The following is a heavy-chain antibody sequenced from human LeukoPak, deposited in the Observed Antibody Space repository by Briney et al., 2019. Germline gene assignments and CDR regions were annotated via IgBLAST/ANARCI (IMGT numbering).Heavy chain of an antibody. CDR1: GYSISSGYY. CDR2: IYHSGST. CDR3: ARHPGVVVAATHGMDV. Sequence: PSETLSLTCAVSGYSISSGYYWGWIRQPPGKGLEWIGSIYHSGSTYYNPSLKSRVTISVDTSKNQFSLKLSSVTAADTAVYYCARHPGVVVAATHGMDVWGQGTTVTVSS. V-gene: IGHV4-38-2*01. J-gene: IGHJ6*02. D-gene: IGHD2-15*01.